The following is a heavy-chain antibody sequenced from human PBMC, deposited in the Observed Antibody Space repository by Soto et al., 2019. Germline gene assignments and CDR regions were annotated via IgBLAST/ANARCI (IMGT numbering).Heavy chain of an antibody. CDR3: ARGRTRALDY. CDR2: ISTYNGKP. D-gene: IGHD1-7*01. Sequence: QIQLVQSGAEVKKPGASVKVYCKASGYIFTSQGISWVRQAPGQGLEWMGWISTYNGKPNYAQKLQGRVTMTTNTSTTTAFLELRSLTSDDTAVYYCARGRTRALDYWGQGTPVIVSS. J-gene: IGHJ4*02. V-gene: IGHV1-18*01. CDR1: GYIFTSQG.